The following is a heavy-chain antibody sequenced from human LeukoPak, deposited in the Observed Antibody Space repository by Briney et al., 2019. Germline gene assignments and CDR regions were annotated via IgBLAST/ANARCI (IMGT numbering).Heavy chain of an antibody. J-gene: IGHJ4*02. CDR3: AKVRGRQQLGDFDY. D-gene: IGHD6-13*01. CDR1: GFTFSAYA. Sequence: GGSLRLSCSASGFTFSAYAMYWVRQAPGKGLEYVSGISNNGGSSFYADSVKGRFTISRDNSKNTLYLQMNSLRAEDTAVYYCAKVRGRQQLGDFDYWGQGTLVTVSS. V-gene: IGHV3-64*04. CDR2: ISNNGGSS.